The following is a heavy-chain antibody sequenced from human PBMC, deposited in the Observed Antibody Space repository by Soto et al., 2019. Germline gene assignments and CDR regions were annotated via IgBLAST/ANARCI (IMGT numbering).Heavy chain of an antibody. CDR1: AYTFTSDD. J-gene: IGHJ4*02. V-gene: IGHV1-8*01. Sequence: QVQLVQSGAEVKKPGDSVRVSCKASAYTFTSDDINWVRQATGQGLEWMGWMNPNSGNTGYAQKFQGRLTMTRNTSISTAYMELSSLRSEDTAVYFCARGRWLHCWGQGTLVTVSS. CDR3: ARGRWLHC. CDR2: MNPNSGNT. D-gene: IGHD6-19*01.